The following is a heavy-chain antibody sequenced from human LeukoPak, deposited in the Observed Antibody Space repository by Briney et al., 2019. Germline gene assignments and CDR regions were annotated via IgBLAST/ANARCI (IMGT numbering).Heavy chain of an antibody. Sequence: GGSLRLSCAASGFTFSTCWMTWVRQAPGKGLEWVANIKQDGSERYYVDSVKGRFTTSRDNAKSPLYLQMNSLRAEDTAVYYCAKSLVVVNDPPDYWGQGTLVTVSS. D-gene: IGHD2-21*01. V-gene: IGHV3-7*01. CDR3: AKSLVVVNDPPDY. J-gene: IGHJ4*02. CDR1: GFTFSTCW. CDR2: IKQDGSER.